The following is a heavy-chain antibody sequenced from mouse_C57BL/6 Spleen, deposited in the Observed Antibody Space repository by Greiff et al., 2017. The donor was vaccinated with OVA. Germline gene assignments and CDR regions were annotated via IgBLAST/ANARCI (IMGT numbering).Heavy chain of an antibody. CDR3: ARGDGNYVAFFAY. V-gene: IGHV1-81*01. CDR1: GYTFTSYG. Sequence: QVQLQQSGAELARPGASVKLSCKASGYTFTSYGISWVKQRTGQGLEWIGEIYPRSGNTYYNEKFKGKATLTADKSSSTAYMELRSLTSEDSAVYFCARGDGNYVAFFAYWGQGTLVTVSA. J-gene: IGHJ3*01. D-gene: IGHD2-1*01. CDR2: IYPRSGNT.